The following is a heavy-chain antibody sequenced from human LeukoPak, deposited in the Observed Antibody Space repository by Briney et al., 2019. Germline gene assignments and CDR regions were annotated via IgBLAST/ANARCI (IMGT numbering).Heavy chain of an antibody. D-gene: IGHD3-3*01. CDR2: IYYSGST. Sequence: TSETLSLTCTVSGGSISSYYWSWIRQPPGKGLEWIGYIYYSGSTNYNPSLKSRVTISVDTSKNQFSLKLSSVTAADTAVYYCGSYDFWSGWSDYWGQGTLVTVSS. CDR3: GSYDFWSGWSDY. CDR1: GGSISSYY. J-gene: IGHJ4*02. V-gene: IGHV4-59*01.